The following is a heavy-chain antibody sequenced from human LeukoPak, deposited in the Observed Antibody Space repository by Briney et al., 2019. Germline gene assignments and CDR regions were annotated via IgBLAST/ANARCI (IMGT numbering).Heavy chain of an antibody. Sequence: ASVKVSCKASGGTFSSYAMSWVRQAPGKGLEWVSAISGSGGSTYYADSVKGRFTISRDNSKNTLYLQMNSLRAEDTAVYYCAKALGSSPTYYFDYWGQGTLVTVSS. V-gene: IGHV3-23*01. CDR2: ISGSGGST. J-gene: IGHJ4*02. D-gene: IGHD2-15*01. CDR1: GGTFSSYA. CDR3: AKALGSSPTYYFDY.